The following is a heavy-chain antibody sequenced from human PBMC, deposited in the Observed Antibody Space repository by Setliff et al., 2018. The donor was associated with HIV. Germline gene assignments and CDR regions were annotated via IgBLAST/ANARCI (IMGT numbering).Heavy chain of an antibody. CDR2: INYSGST. CDR3: ARYRYYYDSSGYGRWFDP. J-gene: IGHJ5*02. V-gene: IGHV4-30-2*01. CDR1: GGSIGSAGYS. D-gene: IGHD3-22*01. Sequence: TLSLTCTVSGGSIGSAGYSWTWIRQPPGKGLEWVGYINYSGSTYYNPSLKSRVTISKDRSKNQFSLKLNSVTAADTAVYYCARYRYYYDSSGYGRWFDPWGQGTLVTVSS.